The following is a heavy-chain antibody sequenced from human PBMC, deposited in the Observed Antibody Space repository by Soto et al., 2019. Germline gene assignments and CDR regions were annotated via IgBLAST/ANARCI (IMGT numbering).Heavy chain of an antibody. V-gene: IGHV4-34*01. CDR1: GGAFSGYY. D-gene: IGHD2-15*01. Sequence: PPETLSLTCAVYGGAFSGYYWSWVRQPPGKGLEWIGGINHSGSTYYNPCLKSPVTSSADTPKNQMSLKLSSVTAADSGAYDRVRGVLPFHWSWYCFDPWGQGTLVTVSS. J-gene: IGHJ5*02. CDR2: INHSGST. CDR3: VRGVLPFHWSWYCFDP.